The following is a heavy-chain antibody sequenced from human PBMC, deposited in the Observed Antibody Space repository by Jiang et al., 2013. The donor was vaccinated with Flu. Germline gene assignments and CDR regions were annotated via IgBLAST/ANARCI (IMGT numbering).Heavy chain of an antibody. J-gene: IGHJ5*02. CDR2: ISAYNGNT. V-gene: IGHV1-18*01. CDR3: ARDPGIAVAGTLIPNWFDP. Sequence: KKPGASVKVSCRASGYTFTSYGISWVRQAPGQGLEWMGWISAYNGNTNYAQKLQGRVTMTTDTSTSTAYMELRSLRSDDTAVYYCARDPGIAVAGTLIPNWFDPWGQGTLVTVSS. D-gene: IGHD6-19*01. CDR1: GYTFTSYG.